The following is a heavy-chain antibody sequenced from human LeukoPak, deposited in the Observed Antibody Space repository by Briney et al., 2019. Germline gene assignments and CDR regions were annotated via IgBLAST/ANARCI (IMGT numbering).Heavy chain of an antibody. D-gene: IGHD2-2*01. CDR3: ARGSNAQWTSLYYFDY. V-gene: IGHV4-34*01. CDR2: INHSGST. CDR1: GGSFSGYY. J-gene: IGHJ4*02. Sequence: SETLSLTCAVYGGSFSGYYWSWIRQPPGKGLEWIGEINHSGSTNYNPSFKSRVTISVDTSKNQFSLKLSSVTAADTAVYYCARGSNAQWTSLYYFDYWGQGTLVTVSS.